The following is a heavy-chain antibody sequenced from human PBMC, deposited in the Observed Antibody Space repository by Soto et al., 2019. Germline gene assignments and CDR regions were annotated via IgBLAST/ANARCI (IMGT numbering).Heavy chain of an antibody. CDR3: ARPNWDNWFDP. V-gene: IGHV4-39*01. CDR2: IYYSGST. Sequence: SETLSLTCTVSGGSISSSSYYWGWIRQPPGKGLEWIGSIYYSGSTYYNPSLKSRVTISVDTSKNQFSLKLSSVTAADTAVYYCARPNWDNWFDPWGQGTLVTVSS. J-gene: IGHJ5*02. D-gene: IGHD7-27*01. CDR1: GGSISSSSYY.